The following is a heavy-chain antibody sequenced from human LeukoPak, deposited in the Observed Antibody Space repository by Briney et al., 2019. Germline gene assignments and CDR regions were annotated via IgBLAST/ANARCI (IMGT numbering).Heavy chain of an antibody. V-gene: IGHV1-2*02. CDR1: GYTFTGYY. Sequence: ASVKVSCKAYGYTFTGYYIHWVRQAPGQGLEWMGWMNPNSGDTNHAQKFQGRCTMTTDTSIRTAYMELSSLRSDDTAVYYCARDREYSNYLLVYGMDVWGQGTTVTVSS. CDR3: ARDREYSNYLLVYGMDV. J-gene: IGHJ6*02. CDR2: MNPNSGDT. D-gene: IGHD4-11*01.